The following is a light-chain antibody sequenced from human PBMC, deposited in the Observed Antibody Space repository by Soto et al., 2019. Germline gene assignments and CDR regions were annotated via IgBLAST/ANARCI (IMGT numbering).Light chain of an antibody. CDR3: LQDYSYPRT. J-gene: IGKJ1*01. CDR2: GTS. CDR1: QAIRTE. V-gene: IGKV1-6*01. Sequence: AIQMTQSPSSLSASVGDRGIITCRASQAIRTELGWYQQRPGKAPKLLIYGTSNLQSGVPSRFSGSGSGTDFALTTNGLQPEDVATYYCLQDYSYPRTFGQGTKVDVK.